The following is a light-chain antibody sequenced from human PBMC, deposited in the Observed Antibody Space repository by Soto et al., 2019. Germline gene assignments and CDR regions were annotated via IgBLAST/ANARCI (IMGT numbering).Light chain of an antibody. CDR1: QSISRW. V-gene: IGKV1-5*01. CDR3: QQYNSYWT. Sequence: EMQMSRAGSTCTSCVGARVNITCRASQSISRWLAWYQQKPGKAPKLLIYDASTLESGVPSRFSGRGSGTEFTLTLSSLQPDEFATYYCQQYNSYWTFGQGTKVDIK. CDR2: DAS. J-gene: IGKJ1*01.